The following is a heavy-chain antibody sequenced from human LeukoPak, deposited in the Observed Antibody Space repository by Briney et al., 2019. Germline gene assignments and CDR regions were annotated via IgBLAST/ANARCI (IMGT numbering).Heavy chain of an antibody. J-gene: IGHJ4*02. CDR3: ARGQLSGYFDY. CDR2: INSRSGTIT. CDR1: GSTFSDYY. Sequence: PGGSLRLSCAASGSTFSDYYMSWIRQAPGKGLEWVSYINSRSGTITYYADSVKGRCTISRDNSKNTLYLQMNSLRAEDTAVYYCARGQLSGYFDYWGQGTLVTVSS. D-gene: IGHD6-6*01. V-gene: IGHV3-11*01.